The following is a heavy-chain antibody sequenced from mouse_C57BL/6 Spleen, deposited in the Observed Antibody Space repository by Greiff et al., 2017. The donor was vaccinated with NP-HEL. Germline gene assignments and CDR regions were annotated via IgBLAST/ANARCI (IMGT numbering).Heavy chain of an antibody. V-gene: IGHV1-62-2*01. CDR3: ARHEDQDYYGSSSFDY. Sequence: VQLQQSGAELVKPGASVKLSCKASGYTFAEYTIHWVKQRSGQGLEWIGWFYPGSGSIKYNEKFKDKATLTADKSSSTVYMELSRLTSEDSAVYCCARHEDQDYYGSSSFDYWGQGTTLTVSS. CDR2: FYPGSGSI. D-gene: IGHD1-1*01. CDR1: GYTFAEYT. J-gene: IGHJ2*01.